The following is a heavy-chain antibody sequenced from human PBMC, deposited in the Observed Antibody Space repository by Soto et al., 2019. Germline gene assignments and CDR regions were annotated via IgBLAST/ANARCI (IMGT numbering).Heavy chain of an antibody. CDR1: GFIFSNYW. V-gene: IGHV3-7*01. D-gene: IGHD1-1*01. Sequence: PGGSLRLSCAASGFIFSNYWMSWVRQAPGKGLEWVGNINQDGSGAYYVDSVKGRFIISRDNAKSSLYLQMNSLRAEDTAVYYCARDLRTGILWGQGTLVTVSS. J-gene: IGHJ4*02. CDR2: INQDGSGA. CDR3: ARDLRTGIL.